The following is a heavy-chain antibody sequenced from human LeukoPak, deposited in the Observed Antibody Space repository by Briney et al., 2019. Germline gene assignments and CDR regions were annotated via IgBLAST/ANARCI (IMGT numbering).Heavy chain of an antibody. CDR3: ATTPLWFGELPDDY. CDR2: ISGSGGST. D-gene: IGHD3-10*01. J-gene: IGHJ4*02. Sequence: PGGSLRLSCAASGFTFSSYAMSWVRQAPGKGLEWVSAISGSGGSTYYADCVKGRFTISRDNSKNTLYLQMNSLRAEDTAVYYCATTPLWFGELPDDYWGQGTLVTVSS. CDR1: GFTFSSYA. V-gene: IGHV3-23*01.